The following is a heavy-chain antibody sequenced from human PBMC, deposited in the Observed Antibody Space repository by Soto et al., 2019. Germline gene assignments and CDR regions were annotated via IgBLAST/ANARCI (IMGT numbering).Heavy chain of an antibody. D-gene: IGHD2-15*01. CDR3: AKEAMYCSGGSCYRAFDI. Sequence: ESGGGLVQPGGSLRLSCAASGFTFSSYAMSWVRQAPGKGLEWVSAISGSGGSTYYADSVKGRFTISRDNSKNTLYLQMNSLRAEDTAVYYCAKEAMYCSGGSCYRAFDIWGQGTMVTVSS. CDR1: GFTFSSYA. CDR2: ISGSGGST. V-gene: IGHV3-23*01. J-gene: IGHJ3*02.